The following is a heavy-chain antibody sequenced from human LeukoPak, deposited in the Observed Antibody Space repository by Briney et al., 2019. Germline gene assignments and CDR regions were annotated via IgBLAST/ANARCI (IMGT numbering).Heavy chain of an antibody. Sequence: ASETLSLTCTVSGGSISSSSYYWGWIRQPPGKGLEWIGSIYYSGSTYYNPSLKSRVTISVDTSKNQFSLKLSAVTAADTAVYYCARHDRYVGATLGAFDIWGQGTMVTVSS. V-gene: IGHV4-39*01. CDR3: ARHDRYVGATLGAFDI. CDR1: GGSISSSSYY. D-gene: IGHD1-26*01. J-gene: IGHJ3*02. CDR2: IYYSGST.